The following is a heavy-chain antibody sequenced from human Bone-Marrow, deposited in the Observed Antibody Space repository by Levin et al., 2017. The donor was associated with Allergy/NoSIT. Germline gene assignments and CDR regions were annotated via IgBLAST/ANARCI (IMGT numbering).Heavy chain of an antibody. Sequence: PGGSLRLSCAASGFTFSSYGMHWVRQAPGKGLEWVAVIWYDGSNKYYADSVKGRFTISRDNSKNTLYLQMNSLRAEDTAVYYCARDLGSSKYYYYYGMDVWGQGTTVTVSS. D-gene: IGHD2-15*01. V-gene: IGHV3-33*01. J-gene: IGHJ6*02. CDR2: IWYDGSNK. CDR1: GFTFSSYG. CDR3: ARDLGSSKYYYYYGMDV.